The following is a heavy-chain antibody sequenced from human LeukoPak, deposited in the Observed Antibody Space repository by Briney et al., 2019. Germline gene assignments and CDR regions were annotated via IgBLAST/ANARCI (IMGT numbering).Heavy chain of an antibody. D-gene: IGHD3-16*01. CDR1: GFTFSSYW. Sequence: GSLRLSCAASGFTFSSYWMSWVRPDPGKGLEWVGHIKQDGTERYYVDSVKGRFTISRDNAKNSLYLQMNSLRVEDTAVYYCARHGGAFEICGQGTMVTVSS. V-gene: IGHV3-7*01. J-gene: IGHJ3*02. CDR2: IKQDGTER. CDR3: ARHGGAFEI.